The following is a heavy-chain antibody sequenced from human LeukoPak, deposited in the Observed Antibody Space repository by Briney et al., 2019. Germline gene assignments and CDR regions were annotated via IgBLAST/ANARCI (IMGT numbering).Heavy chain of an antibody. V-gene: IGHV3-23*01. Sequence: GGSLRLSCAASGFTFSSYAMSWVRQAPGKGLEWVSAISGSGGSTYYADSVKGRFTISRDNSKNTLYLQMNSLRAEDTAVYYCAKQLWFGPNYGGNYYGMDVWGQGTTVTVSS. D-gene: IGHD3-10*01. CDR1: GFTFSSYA. CDR3: AKQLWFGPNYGGNYYGMDV. CDR2: ISGSGGST. J-gene: IGHJ6*02.